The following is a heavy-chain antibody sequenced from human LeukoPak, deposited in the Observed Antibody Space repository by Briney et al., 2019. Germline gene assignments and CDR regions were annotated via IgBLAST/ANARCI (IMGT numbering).Heavy chain of an antibody. CDR2: VYPGDSST. CDR3: ARLTDYYDSSGYYRNYNWFDP. Sequence: GESLKISCRGSGYSFGNDWIAWVRRMPGKGLEWMGIVYPGDSSTKYSPSFQGQVTISVDRSINTAYLQWSSLTASDTAMYYCARLTDYYDSSGYYRNYNWFDPWGQGTLVPVSS. J-gene: IGHJ5*02. V-gene: IGHV5-51*01. CDR1: GYSFGNDW. D-gene: IGHD3-22*01.